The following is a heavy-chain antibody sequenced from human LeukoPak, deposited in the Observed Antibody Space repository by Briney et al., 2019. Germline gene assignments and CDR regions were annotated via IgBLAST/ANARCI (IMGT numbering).Heavy chain of an antibody. CDR3: ATISRNDSFDI. CDR1: GFTFSNAW. V-gene: IGHV4-34*08. CDR2: INHSGST. Sequence: GSLRLSCAASGFTFSNAWMSWIRQPPGKGLEWIGEINHSGSTNYNPSLKSRVTISVDTSKNQFSLKLSSVTAADTAVYYCATISRNDSFDIWGQGTMVTVSS. J-gene: IGHJ3*02. D-gene: IGHD1-14*01.